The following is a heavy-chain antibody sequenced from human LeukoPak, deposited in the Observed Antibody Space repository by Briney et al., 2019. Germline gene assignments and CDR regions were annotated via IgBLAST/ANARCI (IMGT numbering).Heavy chain of an antibody. CDR3: VSGAGRFDN. J-gene: IGHJ4*02. V-gene: IGHV3-33*08. D-gene: IGHD1-26*01. Sequence: PGGSLRLSCAASGFNFSSCGMSWVRQAPGKGLEWVAVIWSDGSNKYYADSVRGRFTISRDNSKNTLYLQMNNLRVEDTALYYCVSGAGRFDNWGQGTLVTASS. CDR2: IWSDGSNK. CDR1: GFNFSSCG.